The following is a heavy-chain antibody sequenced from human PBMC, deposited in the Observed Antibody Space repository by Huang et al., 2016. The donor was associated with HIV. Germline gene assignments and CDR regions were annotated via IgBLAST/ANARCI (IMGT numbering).Heavy chain of an antibody. J-gene: IGHJ3*02. CDR3: ARHFSYYDSSGYTPWDAFDI. CDR1: GGSITVSSYY. V-gene: IGHV4-39*01. Sequence: QLQLQGSGPGLVKPSETLSLTCTVSGGSITVSSYYWGWIRQPPGKGLEGGGSIDYSGSTDYHPSLKSRVTVSVDTAKNQFARKLSSGTAADTAVYYGARHFSYYDSSGYTPWDAFDIWGQGTMVTVSS. D-gene: IGHD3-22*01. CDR2: IDYSGST.